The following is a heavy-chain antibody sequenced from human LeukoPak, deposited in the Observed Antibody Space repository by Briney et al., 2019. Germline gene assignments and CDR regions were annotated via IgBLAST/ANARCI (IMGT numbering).Heavy chain of an antibody. Sequence: ASVKVSCKASGYTFTGYYMHWVRQAPGQGLEGMGWINPNSGGTNYAQKFQGRVTMTRDTSISTAYMELSRLRSDDTAVYYCARDLTKGSDYDFWSGFPPLSADYYYYGMDVWGQGTTVTVSS. CDR1: GYTFTGYY. CDR3: ARDLTKGSDYDFWSGFPPLSADYYYYGMDV. CDR2: INPNSGGT. J-gene: IGHJ6*02. D-gene: IGHD3-3*01. V-gene: IGHV1-2*02.